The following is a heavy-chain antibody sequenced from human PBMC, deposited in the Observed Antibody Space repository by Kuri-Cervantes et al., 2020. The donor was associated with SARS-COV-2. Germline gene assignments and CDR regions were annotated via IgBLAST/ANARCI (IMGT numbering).Heavy chain of an antibody. J-gene: IGHJ4*02. V-gene: IGHV3-21*05. Sequence: GESLKISCAASGFTFSSYEMNWVRRAPGKGLEWVSYISSSSSYIYYADSVKGRFTISRDNAKNSLYLQMNSLRAEDTAVYYCARVQDGSGSYYRGDYWGQGTLVTVSS. CDR1: GFTFSSYE. D-gene: IGHD3-10*01. CDR2: ISSSSSYI. CDR3: ARVQDGSGSYYRGDY.